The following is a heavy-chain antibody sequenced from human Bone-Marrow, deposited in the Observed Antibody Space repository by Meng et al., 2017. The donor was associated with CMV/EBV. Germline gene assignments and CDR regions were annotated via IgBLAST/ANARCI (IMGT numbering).Heavy chain of an antibody. D-gene: IGHD2-21*02. Sequence: GESLKISCAASGFNFSKTWMTWVRQAPGKGLEWVGRIKTTIAGGTTAYAAPVQGRFSISRDDSKNTLYLQMNSLKTEDTAVYFCATDLDFYHYYHGMDVWGQGTTVTVSS. CDR1: GFNFSKTW. CDR2: IKTTIAGGTT. CDR3: ATDLDFYHYYHGMDV. J-gene: IGHJ6*02. V-gene: IGHV3-15*01.